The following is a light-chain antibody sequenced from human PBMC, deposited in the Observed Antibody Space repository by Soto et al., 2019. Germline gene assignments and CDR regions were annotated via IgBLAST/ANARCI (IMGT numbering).Light chain of an antibody. CDR2: GIS. CDR3: QQRSNWPFT. Sequence: EMVMTQSPAILSVSPGESATLSCRASQSVNSNYLAWYQQHPGQPPRLLIYGISTRATGIPARFSGSGFRTDFTLTISSLEPEDFAVYYCQQRSNWPFTFGPGTKGDIK. V-gene: IGKV3-11*01. J-gene: IGKJ3*01. CDR1: QSVNSNY.